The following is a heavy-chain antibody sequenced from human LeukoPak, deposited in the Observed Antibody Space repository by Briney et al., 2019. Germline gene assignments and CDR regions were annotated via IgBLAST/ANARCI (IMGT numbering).Heavy chain of an antibody. CDR3: ARGYCSGGSCYSWYFDL. CDR1: GGSLSRGDYY. J-gene: IGHJ2*01. D-gene: IGHD2-15*01. Sequence: SEALSLTCTVSGGSLSRGDYYWRWLRQPPGRGLEWVGYIYYSGSTYYNPSLKSRVTISVDTSKNQFSLKLSSVTAADTAVYYCARGYCSGGSCYSWYFDLWGRGTLVTVSS. CDR2: IYYSGST. V-gene: IGHV4-30-4*01.